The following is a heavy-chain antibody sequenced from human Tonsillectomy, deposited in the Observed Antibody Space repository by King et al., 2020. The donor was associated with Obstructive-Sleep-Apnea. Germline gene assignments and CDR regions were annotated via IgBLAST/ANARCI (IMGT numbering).Heavy chain of an antibody. Sequence: VQLVESGGGLVQPGGSLRLSCAASGFTFSRYWMSWARQAPGKGLEWVANINQDGSERYYVDSVEGRFTISRTNANKSLYLQMNSLRAEDTAVYYCARDPAPETWGQGTLVTVSS. V-gene: IGHV3-7*03. D-gene: IGHD1-14*01. CDR1: GFTFSRYW. CDR3: ARDPAPET. CDR2: INQDGSER. J-gene: IGHJ4*02.